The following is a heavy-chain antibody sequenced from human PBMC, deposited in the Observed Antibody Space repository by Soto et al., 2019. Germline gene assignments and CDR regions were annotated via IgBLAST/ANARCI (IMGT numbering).Heavy chain of an antibody. CDR3: ARDGCTNGVCYYYYGMDV. J-gene: IGHJ6*02. CDR2: ISYDGSNK. CDR1: GFTFSSYA. V-gene: IGHV3-30-3*01. D-gene: IGHD2-8*01. Sequence: QVQLVESGGGVVQPGRSLRLSCAASGFTFSSYAMHWVRQAPGKGLEWVAVISYDGSNKYYADSVEGRFTISRDNSKNTLYLQMNSLRAEDTAVYYCARDGCTNGVCYYYYGMDVWGQGTTVTVSS.